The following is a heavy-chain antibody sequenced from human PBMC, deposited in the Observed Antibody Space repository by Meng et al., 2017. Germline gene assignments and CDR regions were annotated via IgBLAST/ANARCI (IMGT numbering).Heavy chain of an antibody. J-gene: IGHJ4*02. V-gene: IGHV4-34*01. Sequence: SETLSLTCAVYGGSFSGYYWSWIRQPPGKGLEWIGEINHSGSTNYNPSLKSRVTISVDTSKNQFSLKLSSVTAADTAVYYCARGSITMVRGVIIIPFDYWGQGTLVT. CDR1: GGSFSGYY. CDR2: INHSGST. CDR3: ARGSITMVRGVIIIPFDY. D-gene: IGHD3-10*01.